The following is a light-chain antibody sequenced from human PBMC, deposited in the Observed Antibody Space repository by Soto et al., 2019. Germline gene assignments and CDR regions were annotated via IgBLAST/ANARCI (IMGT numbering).Light chain of an antibody. CDR1: QSVSVR. CDR2: DDS. V-gene: IGKV1-5*01. CDR3: HEYTNVWT. Sequence: DIQMTQSPSTLFASVGDRVTINCRASQSVSVRLAWYQQKPGKAPKVLIYDDSTLESVVPSRFSGSGFVTEFILTISSLQADDFATYYCHEYTNVWTFGQGTKVEIK. J-gene: IGKJ1*01.